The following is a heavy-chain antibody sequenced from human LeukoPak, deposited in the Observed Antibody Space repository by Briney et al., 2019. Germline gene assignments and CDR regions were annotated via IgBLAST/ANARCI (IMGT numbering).Heavy chain of an antibody. CDR3: ATSESQTKFDY. Sequence: GESLKISCKGSGYIFTTYWIGWVRQMPGKGLEWMGIIFPGDSDTIYSPSFQGQVTISADKSINTAYLQWSSLRASDTAMYYCATSESQTKFDYWGQGTLVTASS. J-gene: IGHJ4*02. D-gene: IGHD1/OR15-1a*01. CDR2: IFPGDSDT. V-gene: IGHV5-51*01. CDR1: GYIFTTYW.